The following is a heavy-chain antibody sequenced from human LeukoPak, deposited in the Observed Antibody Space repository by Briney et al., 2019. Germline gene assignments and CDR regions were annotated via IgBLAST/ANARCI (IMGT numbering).Heavy chain of an antibody. J-gene: IGHJ4*02. D-gene: IGHD3-22*01. Sequence: ASVKVSCKASGYTFTGYYMRWVRQAPGQGLEWMGWINPNSGGTNYAQKFQGRVTMTRDTSISTAYMELSRLRSDDTAVYYCARDEGMSSGSVSDYWGQGTLVTVSS. CDR3: ARDEGMSSGSVSDY. CDR1: GYTFTGYY. V-gene: IGHV1-2*02. CDR2: INPNSGGT.